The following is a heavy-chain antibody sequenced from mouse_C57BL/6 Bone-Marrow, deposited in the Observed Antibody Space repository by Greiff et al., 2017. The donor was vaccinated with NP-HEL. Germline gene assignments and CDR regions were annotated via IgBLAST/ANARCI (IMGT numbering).Heavy chain of an antibody. CDR1: GFTFSSYA. CDR2: ISDGGSYT. J-gene: IGHJ3*01. V-gene: IGHV5-4*01. Sequence: EVKLMESGGGLVKPGGSLKLSCAASGFTFSSYAMPWVRQTPEKRLEWVATISDGGSYTYYPDNVKGRFTISRDNAKNNLYLQMSHLKSEDTAMYYCARDRGVAFAYWGQGTLVTVSA. CDR3: ARDRGVAFAY.